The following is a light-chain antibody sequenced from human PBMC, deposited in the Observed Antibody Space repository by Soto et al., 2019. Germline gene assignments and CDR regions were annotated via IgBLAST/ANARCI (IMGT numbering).Light chain of an antibody. J-gene: IGLJ1*01. CDR1: SSDTAGYNY. CDR3: SSYTTSNTPLYV. V-gene: IGLV2-14*01. CDR2: EVS. Sequence: QALLTESASLSGSPGQSITISCTGTSSDTAGYNYVSWYQQHPGKAPKLMIYEVSNRPSGVSNRFSGSQSGNTASLTISGLQAEDEANYYCSSYTTSNTPLYVFGTGTKVTVL.